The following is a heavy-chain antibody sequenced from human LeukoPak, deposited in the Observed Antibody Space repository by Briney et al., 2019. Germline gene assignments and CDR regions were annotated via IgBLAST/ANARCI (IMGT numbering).Heavy chain of an antibody. CDR3: ARDQWLNYFDY. J-gene: IGHJ4*02. Sequence: PSETLSLTCTVSGGSISSYYWSWIRQPAGKGLEWIGRIYTSGSTNYNPSLKSRVTISVDTSKNQFSLQLNSVTPEDTAVYYCARDQWLNYFDYWGQGTLVTVSS. V-gene: IGHV4-4*07. D-gene: IGHD6-19*01. CDR1: GGSISSYY. CDR2: IYTSGST.